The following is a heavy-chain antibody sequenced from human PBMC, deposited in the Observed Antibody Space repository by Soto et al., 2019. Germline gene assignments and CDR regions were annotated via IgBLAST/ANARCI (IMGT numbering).Heavy chain of an antibody. J-gene: IGHJ6*02. V-gene: IGHV3-53*01. CDR1: DFTVSSNY. Sequence: GGSLRLSCEASDFTVSSNYMSWVRQAPGKGLEWVSVIYSGGSTYYADSVKGRFTISRDNSKNTLYLQMNSLRAEDTAVYYCARAEYYDFWGYGMDVWGQGTTVTVSS. D-gene: IGHD3-3*01. CDR2: IYSGGST. CDR3: ARAEYYDFWGYGMDV.